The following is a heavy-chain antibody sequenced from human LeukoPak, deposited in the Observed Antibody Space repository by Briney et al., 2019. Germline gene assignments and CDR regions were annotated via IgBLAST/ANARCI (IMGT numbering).Heavy chain of an antibody. CDR2: ISGSGGST. D-gene: IGHD3-3*01. CDR1: GFTFNSYA. Sequence: GGSLRLSCAASGFTFNSYAMSWVRQAPGKGLEWVSAISGSGGSTYYADSVKGWFTISRDNSKNTLYLQMNSLRAEDTAVYYCAKDVTRRITIFGVVIKGLHFDYWGQGTLVTVSS. V-gene: IGHV3-23*01. J-gene: IGHJ4*02. CDR3: AKDVTRRITIFGVVIKGLHFDY.